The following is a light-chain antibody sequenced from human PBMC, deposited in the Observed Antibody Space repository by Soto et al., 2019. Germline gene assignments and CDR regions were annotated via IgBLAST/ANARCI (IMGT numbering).Light chain of an antibody. CDR1: SSDVGGYNY. V-gene: IGLV2-11*01. CDR2: DVS. J-gene: IGLJ2*01. CDR3: CSYAGSYTVL. Sequence: QSALTQPRSVSGSPGQSVTISCTGTSSDVGGYNYVYWYQQHPGKAPKLMICDVSKRPSGVPDRFSGSKSGNPASLTISGLQAEGEADYYCCSYAGSYTVLFGGGTKLTVL.